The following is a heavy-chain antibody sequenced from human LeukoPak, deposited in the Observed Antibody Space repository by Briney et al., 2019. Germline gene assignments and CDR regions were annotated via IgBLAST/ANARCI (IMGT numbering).Heavy chain of an antibody. J-gene: IGHJ4*02. V-gene: IGHV4-34*01. CDR3: ARGRGANDILTGYFRTRKPYYFDY. Sequence: KASETLSLTCAVYGGSFSGYYWSWIRQPPGKGLEWIGEINHSGSTNYNPSFKSRVTISVDTSKNQFSLKLSSVTAADTAVYYCARGRGANDILTGYFRTRKPYYFDYWGQGTLVTVSS. CDR1: GGSFSGYY. CDR2: INHSGST. D-gene: IGHD3-9*01.